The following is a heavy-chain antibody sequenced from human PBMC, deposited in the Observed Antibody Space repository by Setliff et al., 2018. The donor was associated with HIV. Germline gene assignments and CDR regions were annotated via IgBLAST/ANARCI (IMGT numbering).Heavy chain of an antibody. J-gene: IGHJ5*02. D-gene: IGHD3-3*01. V-gene: IGHV3-11*05. CDR2: ISSSSSYT. CDR3: ARESKYYNFWSGYYSNWFDP. Sequence: GESLKISCAASGFTFSDYYMSWIRQAPGKGLEWVSYISSSSSYTNYADSVKGRFTISRDNAKNSLYLQMNSLRAEDTAVYYCARESKYYNFWSGYYSNWFDPWGQGTLVTVSS. CDR1: GFTFSDYY.